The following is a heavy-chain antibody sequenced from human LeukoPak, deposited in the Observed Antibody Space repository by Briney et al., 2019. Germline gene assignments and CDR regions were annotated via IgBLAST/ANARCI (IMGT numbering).Heavy chain of an antibody. CDR2: IYSGGST. D-gene: IGHD4-17*01. CDR1: GFTVSSNY. J-gene: IGHJ4*02. V-gene: IGHV3-53*01. CDR3: AREAVTRNYFDY. Sequence: GGSLRLSCAASGFTVSSNYMNWVRQAPGKGLEWVSVIYSGGSTYYADSVKGRFTISRDNSKSTLFLQMNSLRAEDTAVYYCAREAVTRNYFDYWGQGTLVTVSS.